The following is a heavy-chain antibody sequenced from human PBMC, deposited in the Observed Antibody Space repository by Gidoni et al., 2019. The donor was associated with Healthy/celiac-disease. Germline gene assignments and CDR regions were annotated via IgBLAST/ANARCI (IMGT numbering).Heavy chain of an antibody. CDR2: IKSKTDGGTT. CDR3: TTGTGTAWVGLELEGNAFDI. CDR1: GFTFSNAW. J-gene: IGHJ3*02. V-gene: IGHV3-15*01. D-gene: IGHD1-1*01. Sequence: EVQLVESGGGLVKPGGSLRLSCAASGFTFSNAWMSWVRQAPGKGLEWVGRIKSKTDGGTTDYAAPVKGRFTISRDDSKNTLYLQMNSLKTEDTAVYYCTTGTGTAWVGLELEGNAFDIWGQGTMVTVSS.